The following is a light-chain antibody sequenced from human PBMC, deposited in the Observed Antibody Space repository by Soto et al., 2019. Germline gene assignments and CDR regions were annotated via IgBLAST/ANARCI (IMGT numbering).Light chain of an antibody. CDR2: DAS. J-gene: IGKJ5*01. V-gene: IGKV3-11*01. Sequence: ENVLTESGFTLSLSPGERATLSCRASQSVSNYLAWYQQKPGQAPRLLIYDASHRAAGIPARFSGSGFGTDFTLTISSLEPEDAAVYYCQQRSNWPPITFGQRTRLEIK. CDR1: QSVSNY. CDR3: QQRSNWPPIT.